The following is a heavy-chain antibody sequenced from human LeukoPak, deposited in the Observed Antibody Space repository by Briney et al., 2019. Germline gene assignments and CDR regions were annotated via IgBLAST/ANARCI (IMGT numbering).Heavy chain of an antibody. J-gene: IGHJ3*02. D-gene: IGHD3-10*01. CDR3: AISVYGSGSYRDAFDI. CDR1: GYTFTSYA. CDR2: INTNTGNP. V-gene: IGHV7-4-1*02. Sequence: ASVKVSCKASGYTFTSYAMNWVRQAPGPGLEWMGWINTNTGNPTYAQGFRGRFVFSFDTSVSTAYLQISSLKAEDTAVYYCAISVYGSGSYRDAFDIWGQGTMVTVSS.